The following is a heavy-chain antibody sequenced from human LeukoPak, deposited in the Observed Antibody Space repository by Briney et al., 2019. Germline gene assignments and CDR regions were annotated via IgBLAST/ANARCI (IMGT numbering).Heavy chain of an antibody. CDR1: GFTFSNAW. CDR2: IRSIADGGTT. CDR3: SLGSVDLDY. Sequence: GGSLRLSCAGSGFTFSNAWMSWVRQAPGKGLEWIGRIRSIADGGTTDYGAPVKGRFTISRDDSKNTLFLQMNSLKTEDTALYYCSLGSVDLDYWGQGTLVTVSS. V-gene: IGHV3-15*01. J-gene: IGHJ4*02.